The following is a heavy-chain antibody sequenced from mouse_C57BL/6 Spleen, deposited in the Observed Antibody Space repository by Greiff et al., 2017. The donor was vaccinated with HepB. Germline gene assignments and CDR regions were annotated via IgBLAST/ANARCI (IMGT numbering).Heavy chain of an antibody. V-gene: IGHV14-3*01. CDR1: GFNIKNTY. D-gene: IGHD1-1*01. CDR3: ASSYYGSSYFDY. CDR2: IDPANGNT. Sequence: VHVKQSVAELVRPGASVKLSCTASGFNIKNTYMHWVKQRPEQGLEWIGRIDPANGNTKYAPKFQGKATITADTSSNTAYLQLSSLTSEDTAIYYCASSYYGSSYFDYWGQGTTLTVSS. J-gene: IGHJ2*01.